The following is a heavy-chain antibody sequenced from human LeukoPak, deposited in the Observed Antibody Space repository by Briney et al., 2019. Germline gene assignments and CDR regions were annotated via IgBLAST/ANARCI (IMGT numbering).Heavy chain of an antibody. Sequence: TLSLTCTVSGDSISSGDYYWSWIRQPAGKGLEWIGRISSSGSTNYNPSLKSRVTISVDTSKNQFSLKLSSVTAADTAVYYCARHRYGGNGPGDAFDIWGQGTMVTVSS. CDR2: ISSSGST. J-gene: IGHJ3*02. CDR3: ARHRYGGNGPGDAFDI. V-gene: IGHV4-61*02. CDR1: GDSISSGDYY. D-gene: IGHD4-23*01.